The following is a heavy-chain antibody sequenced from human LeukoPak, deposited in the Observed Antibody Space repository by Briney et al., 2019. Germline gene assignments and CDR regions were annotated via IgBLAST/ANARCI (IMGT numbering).Heavy chain of an antibody. J-gene: IGHJ4*02. V-gene: IGHV4-34*01. CDR1: GGSFSGYY. CDR3: ARGRKXMATITPKYALDY. CDR2: INHSGST. Sequence: TASETLSLTCAVYGGSFSGYYWSWIRQPPEKGLEWIGEINHSGSTNYNPSLKSRVTISVDTSKNQFSLKLSSVTAADTAVYYCARGRKXMATITPKYALDYWGQGTLVTVSS. D-gene: IGHD5-24*01.